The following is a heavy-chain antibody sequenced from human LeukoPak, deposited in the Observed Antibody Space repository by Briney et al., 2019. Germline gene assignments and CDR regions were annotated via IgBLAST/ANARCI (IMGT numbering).Heavy chain of an antibody. CDR2: ISSSSSYI. CDR3: ARALGYGFIAAEYYFDY. CDR1: GFTFSSYS. J-gene: IGHJ4*02. D-gene: IGHD5-18*01. V-gene: IGHV3-21*01. Sequence: GGSLRLSCAASGFTFSSYSMNWVRQAPGKGLEWVSSISSSSSYIYYADSVKGRFTISRDNAKNSLYLQMNSLRAEDTAVYYCARALGYGFIAAEYYFDYWGQGTLVTVSS.